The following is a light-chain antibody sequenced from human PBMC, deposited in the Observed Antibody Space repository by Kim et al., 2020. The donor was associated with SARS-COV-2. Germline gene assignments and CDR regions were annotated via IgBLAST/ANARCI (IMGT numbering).Light chain of an antibody. Sequence: DIVMTQSPDSLAVSLGERATINCKSSQSVLYRSNNKNYLAWYQQKPGQPPKLLIYWASTRESGVPDRFSGSGSGTDFTLTISSLQAEDVAVYYCQQYYSNPLTFGGGTKVDIK. CDR3: QQYYSNPLT. CDR2: WAS. CDR1: QSVLYRSNNKNY. J-gene: IGKJ4*01. V-gene: IGKV4-1*01.